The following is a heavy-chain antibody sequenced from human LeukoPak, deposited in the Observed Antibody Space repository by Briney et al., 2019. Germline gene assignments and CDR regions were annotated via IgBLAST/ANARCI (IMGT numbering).Heavy chain of an antibody. V-gene: IGHV1-24*01. CDR2: FDPEDGET. CDR3: ATVVTMVRGAYYFDY. CDR1: GYTLTELS. Sequence: ASVKVSCKVSGYTLTELSMHWVRQAPGKGLEWMGGFDPEDGETIYAQKFQGGVTMTEDTSTDTAYMELSSLRSEDTAVYYCATVVTMVRGAYYFDYWGQGTLVTVSS. D-gene: IGHD3-10*01. J-gene: IGHJ4*02.